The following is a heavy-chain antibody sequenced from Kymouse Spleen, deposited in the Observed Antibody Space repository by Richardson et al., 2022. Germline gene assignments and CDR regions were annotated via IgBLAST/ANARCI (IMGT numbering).Heavy chain of an antibody. J-gene: IGHJ5*02. V-gene: IGHV4-34*01. D-gene: IGHD3-10*01. CDR3: ARVPYYYGSGSYGWFDP. CDR2: INHSGST. CDR1: GGSFSGYY. Sequence: QVQLQQWGAGLLKPSETLSLTCAVYGGSFSGYYWSWIRQPPGKGLEWIGEINHSGSTNYNPSLKSRVTISVDTSKNQFSLKLSSVTAADTAVYYCARVPYYYGSGSYGWFDPWGQGTLVTVSS.